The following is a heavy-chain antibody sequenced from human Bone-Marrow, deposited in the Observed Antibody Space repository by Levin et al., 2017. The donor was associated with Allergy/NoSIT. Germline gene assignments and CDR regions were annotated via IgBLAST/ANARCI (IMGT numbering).Heavy chain of an antibody. CDR1: GGTFSLYP. V-gene: IGHV1-69*04. CDR3: ARGNRDCSGGSCYGSWFDP. CDR2: IIAFSGVA. D-gene: IGHD2-15*01. J-gene: IGHJ5*02. Sequence: RASVKVSCKASGGTFSLYPISWVRQSPGQGLEWMGRIIAFSGVANYAQKFQGRVTLTADRSTNTVYMELRGLRSEDTAVYFCARGNRDCSGGSCYGSWFDPWGQGTLVTVSS.